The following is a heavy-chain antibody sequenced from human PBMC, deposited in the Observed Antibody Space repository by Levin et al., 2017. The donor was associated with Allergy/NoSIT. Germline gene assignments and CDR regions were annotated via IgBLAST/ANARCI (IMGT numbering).Heavy chain of an antibody. Sequence: GGSLRLSCAASGFTFSSYAMSWVRQAPGKGLEWVSAISGSGGSTYYADSVKGRFTISRDNSKNTLYLQMNSLRAEDTAVYYRAKDPPLITGTTAQDDYWGQGTLVTVSS. CDR3: AKDPPLITGTTAQDDY. D-gene: IGHD1-7*01. CDR2: ISGSGGST. CDR1: GFTFSSYA. V-gene: IGHV3-23*01. J-gene: IGHJ4*02.